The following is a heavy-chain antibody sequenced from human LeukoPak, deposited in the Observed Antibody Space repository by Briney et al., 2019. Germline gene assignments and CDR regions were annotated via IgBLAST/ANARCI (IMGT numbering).Heavy chain of an antibody. Sequence: SGTLPLTCSVSGGSINRDYWTWIRQPPGEGLEWLGYTSYSGTNSYSASFKSRVSMSVDAAKNQFSLRLTSVTAADTGVYYCTRVSRIDYGGNPEGDVWGKGITVTVSS. CDR2: TSYSGTN. J-gene: IGHJ6*04. V-gene: IGHV4-59*12. D-gene: IGHD4-23*01. CDR1: GGSINRDY. CDR3: TRVSRIDYGGNPEGDV.